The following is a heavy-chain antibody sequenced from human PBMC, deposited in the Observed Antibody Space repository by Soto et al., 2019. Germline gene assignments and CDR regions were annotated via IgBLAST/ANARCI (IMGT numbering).Heavy chain of an antibody. CDR1: GGSISTVGHY. Sequence: SQTLSLTCSVSGGSISTVGHYWTWIRQPPGKGLEWIGSIYHTGSTYYSKSLRSRLTMSVDTSKSQFSLMLSSVTAADTAVYYCARATGTLRSRNCDYWGQGSLVTVSS. J-gene: IGHJ4*02. CDR3: ARATGTLRSRNCDY. D-gene: IGHD1-1*01. V-gene: IGHV4-31*03. CDR2: IYHTGST.